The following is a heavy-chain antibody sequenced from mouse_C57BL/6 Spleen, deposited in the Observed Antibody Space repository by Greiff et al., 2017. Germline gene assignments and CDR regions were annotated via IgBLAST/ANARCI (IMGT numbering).Heavy chain of an antibody. J-gene: IGHJ2*01. CDR1: GYAFSSSW. D-gene: IGHD1-1*01. Sequence: VQLQQSGPELVKPGASVKISCKASGYAFSSSWMNWVKQRPGKGLEWIGRIYPGDGDTNYNGKFKGKATLTADKSSSTAYMQLSSLTSEDSAVYFCARPYYGSRTYYFDDWGQGTTLTVSS. CDR2: IYPGDGDT. V-gene: IGHV1-82*01. CDR3: ARPYYGSRTYYFDD.